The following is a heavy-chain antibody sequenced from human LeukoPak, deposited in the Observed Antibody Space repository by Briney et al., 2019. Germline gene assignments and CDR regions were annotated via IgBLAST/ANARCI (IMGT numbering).Heavy chain of an antibody. J-gene: IGHJ6*03. CDR3: ARDRYCSSTSCPPPYYMDV. CDR2: IYYSGST. Sequence: PSETLSLTCTVSGGSISSYYWSWIRQPPGKGLEWIGYIYYSGSTNYNPSLKSRVTISVDTSKNQFSLKLSSVTAADTAVYYCARDRYCSSTSCPPPYYMDVWGKGTTVTVSS. CDR1: GGSISSYY. V-gene: IGHV4-59*01. D-gene: IGHD2-2*01.